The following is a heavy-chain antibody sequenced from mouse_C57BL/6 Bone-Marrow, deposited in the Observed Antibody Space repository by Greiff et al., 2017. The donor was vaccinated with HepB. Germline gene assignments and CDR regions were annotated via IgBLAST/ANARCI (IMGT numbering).Heavy chain of an antibody. CDR3: ATRRYSNYDAMDY. CDR1: GYSFTDYN. J-gene: IGHJ4*01. V-gene: IGHV1-39*01. Sequence: VQLKESGPELVKPGASVKISCKASGYSFTDYNMNWVKQSNGKSLEWIGVINPNYGTTSYNQKFKGKATLTVDQSSSTAYMQLNSLTSEDSAVYYCATRRYSNYDAMDYWGQGTSVTVSS. D-gene: IGHD2-5*01. CDR2: INPNYGTT.